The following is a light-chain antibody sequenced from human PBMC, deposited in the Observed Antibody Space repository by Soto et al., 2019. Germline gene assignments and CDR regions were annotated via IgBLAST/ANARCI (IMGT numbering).Light chain of an antibody. Sequence: EIVMTQSPATLSVSPGERATLSCRASQSVSSSYLAWYQQKPGQAPRLLIYGPSSRATGIPDRLSGSGSGTDFTLTISRLEPEDFAVYYCQQYGSSPPITFGQGTRLEIK. CDR2: GPS. CDR1: QSVSSSY. V-gene: IGKV3-20*01. J-gene: IGKJ5*01. CDR3: QQYGSSPPIT.